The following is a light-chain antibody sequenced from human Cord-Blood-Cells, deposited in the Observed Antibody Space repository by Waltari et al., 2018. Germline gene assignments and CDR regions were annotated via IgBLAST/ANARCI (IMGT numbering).Light chain of an antibody. V-gene: IGKV1-33*01. CDR1: QDISNY. CDR3: QQYDNLLT. CDR2: DAS. J-gene: IGKJ5*01. Sequence: DIQMTQSPSALPASVGDRVTITCQASQDISNYLNWYQQKPGKAPKLLIYDASNLETGVPSRFSGSGSGTDFTFTISSLQPEDIATYYCQQYDNLLTFGQGTRLEIK.